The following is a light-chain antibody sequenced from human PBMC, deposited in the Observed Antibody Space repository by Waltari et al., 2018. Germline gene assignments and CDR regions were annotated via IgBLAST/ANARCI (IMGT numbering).Light chain of an antibody. CDR3: QQYNTYSTYT. CDR2: STS. V-gene: IGKV1-5*03. J-gene: IGKJ2*01. CDR1: QSIRTW. Sequence: DIQMNQSPSILSASVGDRVTIPCRASQSIRTWLAWYQQKPGKAPKLLLYSTSNLETGVPSRFSGSGSGTEFSLTISSLQPDDFATYYCQQYNTYSTYTFGQGTKLEIK.